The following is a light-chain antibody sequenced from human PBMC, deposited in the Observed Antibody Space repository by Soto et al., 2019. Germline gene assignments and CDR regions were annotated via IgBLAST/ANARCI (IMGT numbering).Light chain of an antibody. V-gene: IGLV2-14*01. Sequence: QSALTQPASVSGSPGQSITISCTGTTNDVGGYNYVSWYQQLPGKAPKLIISEVSDRPSGVSTRFSGSKSGSTASLTISGLQTEDEADYYCSSYTSTSALVFGGGTKVTVL. CDR2: EVS. J-gene: IGLJ2*01. CDR1: TNDVGGYNY. CDR3: SSYTSTSALV.